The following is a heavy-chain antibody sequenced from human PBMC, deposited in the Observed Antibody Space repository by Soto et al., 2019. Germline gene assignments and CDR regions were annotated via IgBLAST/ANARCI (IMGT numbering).Heavy chain of an antibody. CDR3: ARDGYGYCSSTCCSHWFDP. J-gene: IGHJ5*02. CDR2: ISAYNGNT. CDR1: GYTFTSYG. V-gene: IGHV1-18*01. D-gene: IGHD2-2*03. Sequence: QVQLVQSGAEVKKPGASVKVSCKASGYTFTSYGISWVRQAPGQGLEWMGWISAYNGNTNYAQKLQVRVTMTTDTSTSTAYMGLRSLRSDDTAVYYCARDGYGYCSSTCCSHWFDPWGQGTLVTVSS.